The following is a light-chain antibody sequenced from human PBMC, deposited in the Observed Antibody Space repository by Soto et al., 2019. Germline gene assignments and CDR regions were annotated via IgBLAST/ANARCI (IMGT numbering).Light chain of an antibody. CDR1: SSDIGGYKY. CDR3: SSYAGSSNV. Sequence: QSVLTQPASVSGSLGQSITISCTGTSSDIGGYKYVSWYQQHPGKAPKLIIFEVSNRPSGVSDRFSGSNSGNTASLTVSGLQAEDEADYYCSSYAGSSNVFGTGTKVTVL. CDR2: EVS. J-gene: IGLJ1*01. V-gene: IGLV2-14*01.